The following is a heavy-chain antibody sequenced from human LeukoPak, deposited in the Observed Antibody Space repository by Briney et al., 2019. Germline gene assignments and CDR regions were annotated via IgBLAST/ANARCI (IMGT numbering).Heavy chain of an antibody. J-gene: IGHJ4*02. CDR1: GGTFSSYA. D-gene: IGHD3-3*01. CDR2: IIPIFGTA. V-gene: IGHV1-69*05. CDR3: ARDGGSGYYTY. Sequence: SVKVSCKASGGTFSSYAISWVRQAPGQGLEWMGGIIPIFGTANYAQKFQGRVTITTDESTSTAYMELSSQRSEDTAVYYCARDGGSGYYTYWGQGTLVTVSS.